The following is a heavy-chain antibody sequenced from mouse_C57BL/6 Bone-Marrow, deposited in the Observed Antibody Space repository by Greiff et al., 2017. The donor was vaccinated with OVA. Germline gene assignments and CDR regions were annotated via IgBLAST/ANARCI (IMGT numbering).Heavy chain of an antibody. CDR1: GFNIKDDY. V-gene: IGHV14-4*01. Sequence: EVQLQQSGAELVRPGASVKLSCTASGFNIKDDYMHWVKQRPEQGLEWIGWIDPENGDTEYASKFQGKATITADTSSNTAYLQLSSLTSEDTAVYYCTTRNYEYFDVWGTGTTVTVSS. J-gene: IGHJ1*03. CDR3: TTRNYEYFDV. D-gene: IGHD2-1*01. CDR2: IDPENGDT.